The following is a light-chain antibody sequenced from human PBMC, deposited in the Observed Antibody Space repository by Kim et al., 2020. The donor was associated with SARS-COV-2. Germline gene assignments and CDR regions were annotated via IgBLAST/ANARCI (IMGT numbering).Light chain of an antibody. CDR1: AGPVTRGHY. V-gene: IGLV7-46*01. J-gene: IGLJ3*02. CDR2: DTT. CDR3: LVSYANEGV. Sequence: PGGTVTLTCGSNAGPVTRGHYPDWVQQKPGQAPRTLIYDTTKKHSWTPARFSGSVLGGKAALTLSGAQPEDEADYCCLVSYANEGVFGGGTQLTVL.